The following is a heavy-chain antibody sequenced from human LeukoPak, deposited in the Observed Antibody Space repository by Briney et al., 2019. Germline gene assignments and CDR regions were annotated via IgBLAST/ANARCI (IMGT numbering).Heavy chain of an antibody. V-gene: IGHV5-51*01. CDR1: GFSFTSYW. J-gene: IGHJ3*02. D-gene: IGHD2-2*01. CDR2: IYPGDSDT. CDR3: ARRVVVPAATIVFDI. Sequence: NPGESLKISCKGSGFSFTSYWIGWVRQMPGKGLEWMGIIYPGDSDTRYSPSFQGQVTISADKSISTAYLQWSSLKASDTAMYYCARRVVVPAATIVFDIWGQGTMVTVSS.